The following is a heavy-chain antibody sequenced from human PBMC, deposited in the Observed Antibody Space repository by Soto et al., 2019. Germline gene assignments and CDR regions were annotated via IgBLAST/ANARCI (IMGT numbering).Heavy chain of an antibody. CDR3: ASGCTNGVCLDY. J-gene: IGHJ4*02. D-gene: IGHD2-8*01. CDR2: INHSGST. CDR1: GGSFSGYY. V-gene: IGHV4-34*01. Sequence: PSETLSLTCAVYGGSFSGYYWSWIRQPPGKGLEWIGEINHSGSTNYNPSLKSRVTISVYTSKNQFSLKLSSVTAADTAVYYCASGCTNGVCLDYWGQGTLVTVSS.